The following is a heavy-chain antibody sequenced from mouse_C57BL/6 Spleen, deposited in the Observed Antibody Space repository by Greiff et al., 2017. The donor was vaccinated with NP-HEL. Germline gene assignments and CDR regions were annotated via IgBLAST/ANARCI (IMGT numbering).Heavy chain of an antibody. CDR1: GFSLTSYG. CDR3: GKNEDYDYYAMDY. J-gene: IGHJ4*01. CDR2: IWRGGST. D-gene: IGHD2-4*01. Sequence: VNVVESGPGLVQPSQSLSITCTVSGFSLTSYGVHWVRQSPGKGLEWLGVIWRGGSTDYNAAFMSRLSITKDNSKSQVFFKMNSLQADDTAIYYSGKNEDYDYYAMDYWGKGTSVTVAS. V-gene: IGHV2-5*01.